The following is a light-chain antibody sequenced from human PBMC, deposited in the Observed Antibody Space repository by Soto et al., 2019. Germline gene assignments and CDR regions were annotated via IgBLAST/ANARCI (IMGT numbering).Light chain of an antibody. CDR3: QQYNSLWT. CDR1: QSISSW. V-gene: IGKV1-5*03. Sequence: DIQMTQSPSTLSASVGDRVTITCRASQSISSWLAWYQQKPGKAPNLLIYKASTLESGVPSRFSGSGSGTEFTLTISNLQPDDFATYYCQQYNSLWTFGQGTKVDIK. J-gene: IGKJ1*01. CDR2: KAS.